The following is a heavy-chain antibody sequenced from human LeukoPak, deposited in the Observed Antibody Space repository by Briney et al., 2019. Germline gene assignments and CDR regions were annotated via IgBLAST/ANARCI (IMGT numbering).Heavy chain of an antibody. V-gene: IGHV1-8*01. J-gene: IGHJ5*02. D-gene: IGHD3-10*01. Sequence: ASVNVSCKASGYTFTSYDINWVRQAAGQGLEWMGWMNPNSGNTGYAQKFQGRVTITRKTSISTAYMELSSLTSEDTALYYSARVIWFAELFGATNWFDPWGQGTLVTVSS. CDR3: ARVIWFAELFGATNWFDP. CDR1: GYTFTSYD. CDR2: MNPNSGNT.